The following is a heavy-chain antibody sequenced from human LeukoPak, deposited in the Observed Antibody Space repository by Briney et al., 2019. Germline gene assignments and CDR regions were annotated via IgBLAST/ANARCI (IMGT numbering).Heavy chain of an antibody. CDR3: TRDKDWSYDY. D-gene: IGHD3/OR15-3a*01. CDR2: IRRKVYDGTT. Sequence: GRSLTLTCIATGFTFGDQGMGWVRQAPEKELEWVGFIRRKVYDGTTEYAASVRGRFSISRDDSKSIAYLEMNSLKTEDTAVYYCTRDKDWSYDYWGEGTLVTVSS. V-gene: IGHV3-49*04. J-gene: IGHJ4*02. CDR1: GFTFGDQG.